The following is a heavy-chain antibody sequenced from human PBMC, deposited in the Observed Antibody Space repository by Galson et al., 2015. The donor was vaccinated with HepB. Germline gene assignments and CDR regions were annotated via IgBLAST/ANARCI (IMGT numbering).Heavy chain of an antibody. CDR3: AGLGNEDYHYDGMDV. CDR2: IYPGDSEI. J-gene: IGHJ6*02. V-gene: IGHV5-51*01. Sequence: QSGAEVKKPGESLKISCKGSGYSFTSHWIGWVRQMPGKGLECMGIIYPGDSEIRYSPSFQGQVTISADKSISTAYLHWTSLKASDTAMYYCAGLGNEDYHYDGMDVWGQGTTVTVSS. CDR1: GYSFTSHW. D-gene: IGHD4/OR15-4a*01.